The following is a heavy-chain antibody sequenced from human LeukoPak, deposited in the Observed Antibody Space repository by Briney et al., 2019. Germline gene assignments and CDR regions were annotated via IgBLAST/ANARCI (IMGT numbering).Heavy chain of an antibody. CDR1: GLTFNSYS. V-gene: IGHV3-48*04. Sequence: GGSLRLSCAASGLTFNSYSMNWVRQAPGKGLEWVSHISSSSDTIFYADSVKGRFTISRDDAKNSLYLQMNSLRAEDTAVYYCVREGSYYDSSGYYYVYYFDYWGQGTLVTVSS. D-gene: IGHD3-22*01. J-gene: IGHJ4*02. CDR3: VREGSYYDSSGYYYVYYFDY. CDR2: ISSSSDTI.